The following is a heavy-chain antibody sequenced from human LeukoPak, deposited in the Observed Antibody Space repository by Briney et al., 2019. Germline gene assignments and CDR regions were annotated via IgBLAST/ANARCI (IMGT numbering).Heavy chain of an antibody. V-gene: IGHV1-2*02. D-gene: IGHD6-6*01. CDR3: ARDRPVPDY. CDR2: INPNSGGT. J-gene: IGHJ4*02. Sequence: ASVKVSCKASGYTFTDYYMHWVRQAPGQGLEWMGWINPNSGGTHYAQKFQGRVTMTRDTSISTAYMELRGLRSDDTAVYFCARDRPVPDYWGQGTLVTVSS. CDR1: GYTFTDYY.